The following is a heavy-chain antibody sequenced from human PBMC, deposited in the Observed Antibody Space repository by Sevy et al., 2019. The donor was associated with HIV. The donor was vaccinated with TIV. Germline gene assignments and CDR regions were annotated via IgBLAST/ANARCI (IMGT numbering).Heavy chain of an antibody. J-gene: IGHJ4*02. V-gene: IGHV1-18*01. D-gene: IGHD3-9*01. CDR2: ISAYNGNT. CDR1: GYTFTSYG. Sequence: ASVKVSCKASGYTFTSYGISWVRQAPGQGLAWMGWISAYNGNTNYAQKLQGRVTMTTDTSTSTAYMELRSLRSDDTAVYYCARAPWDYDILTGYPIGYWGQGTLVTVSS. CDR3: ARAPWDYDILTGYPIGY.